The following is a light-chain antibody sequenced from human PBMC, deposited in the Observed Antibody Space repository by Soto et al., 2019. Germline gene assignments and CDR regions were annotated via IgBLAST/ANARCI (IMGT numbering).Light chain of an antibody. V-gene: IGKV4-1*01. CDR3: QQYYSSPWT. J-gene: IGKJ1*01. CDR1: QRFPYSSNIKNY. Sequence: DIVMTQSPDSLAVSLGERATINCKSSQRFPYSSNIKNYLAWYQQKPGQPPKLLIYWASTRESGVPDRFSGSGSGTDFTLTISSLQAEDVAVYYCQQYYSSPWTFGQGTKVEIK. CDR2: WAS.